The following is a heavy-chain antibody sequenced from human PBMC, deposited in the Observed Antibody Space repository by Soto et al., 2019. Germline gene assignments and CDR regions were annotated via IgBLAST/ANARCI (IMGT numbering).Heavy chain of an antibody. CDR3: AREMYDSSGYYYSFDY. Sequence: QVQLVESGGGVVQPGRSLRLSCAASGFPFSSYGMHWVRQAPGKGLEWVAVIWYDGSNKYYADSVKGRFTISRDNSKNTLYLQMNSLRAEDTAVYYCAREMYDSSGYYYSFDYWGQGTLVTVSS. CDR1: GFPFSSYG. CDR2: IWYDGSNK. J-gene: IGHJ4*02. V-gene: IGHV3-33*01. D-gene: IGHD3-22*01.